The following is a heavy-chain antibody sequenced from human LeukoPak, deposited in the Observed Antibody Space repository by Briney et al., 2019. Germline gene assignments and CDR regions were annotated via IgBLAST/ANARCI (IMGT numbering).Heavy chain of an antibody. J-gene: IGHJ5*02. CDR1: GYTFTSYG. CDR2: ISAYNGNT. D-gene: IGHD4-4*01. Sequence: ASVKVSCKASGYTFTSYGISWVRQASGQGLEWMGWISAYNGNTNYAQKLQGRVTMTTDTSTSTAYMELRSLRSDDTAVYYCARDRFFTVTTTWFDPWGQGTLVTVSS. CDR3: ARDRFFTVTTTWFDP. V-gene: IGHV1-18*01.